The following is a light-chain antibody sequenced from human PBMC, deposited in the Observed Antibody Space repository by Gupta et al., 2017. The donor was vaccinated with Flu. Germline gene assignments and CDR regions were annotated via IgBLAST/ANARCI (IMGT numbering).Light chain of an antibody. J-gene: IGKJ2*01. V-gene: IGKV1-33*01. CDR1: QDIDNY. Sequence: DIQMAQSPSSLSASVGDRVTITCQASQDIDNYLNWYQQKPGKAPKLLIYDASTLETGAPSRFSGSGSGTVFTFTISSLQPEDIATYYCHQDDNLPYTFGQGTKLEIK. CDR3: HQDDNLPYT. CDR2: DAS.